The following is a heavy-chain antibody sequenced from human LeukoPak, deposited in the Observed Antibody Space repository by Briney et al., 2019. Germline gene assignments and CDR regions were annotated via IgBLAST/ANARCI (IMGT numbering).Heavy chain of an antibody. Sequence: SETLSLTCTVSGGSISTYYWSWIRQPPGKGLEWIGEINHSGSTNYNPSLKSRVTISVDTSKNQFSLKLSSVTAADTAVYYCARGGDSSGWSDYWGQGTLVTVSS. D-gene: IGHD6-19*01. CDR3: ARGGDSSGWSDY. CDR1: GGSISTYY. J-gene: IGHJ4*02. CDR2: INHSGST. V-gene: IGHV4-34*01.